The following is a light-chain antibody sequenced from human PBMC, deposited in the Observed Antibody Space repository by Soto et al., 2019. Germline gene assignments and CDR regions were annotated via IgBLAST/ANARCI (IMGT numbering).Light chain of an antibody. CDR3: CSYAGIYIPLYV. Sequence: QSALTQPRSVSGSPGQSVTISCTGTSNDVGSYDYVSWYQQFPGKAPKLMIYEVSKRPSGVPDRFSGSKSGNTASLTISGLQAEDEADYYCCSYAGIYIPLYVFGTGTKLTVL. CDR2: EVS. V-gene: IGLV2-11*01. J-gene: IGLJ1*01. CDR1: SNDVGSYDY.